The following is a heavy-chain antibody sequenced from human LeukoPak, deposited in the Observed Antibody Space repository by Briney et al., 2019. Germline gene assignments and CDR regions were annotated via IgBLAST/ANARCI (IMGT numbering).Heavy chain of an antibody. Sequence: PGGSLRLSCAASGFTFSSYAMSWVRQAPGKGLEWVSGISGGGGTYSADSVKGRFTVSRDNSKNTLYLQMNSLRAEDTAVYYCARRSDYFDCWGQGTLVTVSS. CDR3: ARRSDYFDC. CDR2: ISGGGGT. D-gene: IGHD3-3*01. J-gene: IGHJ4*02. V-gene: IGHV3-23*01. CDR1: GFTFSSYA.